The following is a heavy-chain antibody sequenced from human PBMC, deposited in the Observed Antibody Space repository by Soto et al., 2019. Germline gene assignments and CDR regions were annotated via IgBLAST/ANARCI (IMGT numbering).Heavy chain of an antibody. Sequence: SETLSLTCTVSGGSISSGDYYWNWIRQHPGKGLEWIGYIYHRGSTKYNPSLKNRVTISVDTSKNQISLKLSSLSAADTAVYYCARAESVGHPVGPDYWGQGTLVTVSS. CDR3: ARAESVGHPVGPDY. J-gene: IGHJ4*02. CDR2: IYHRGST. CDR1: GGSISSGDYY. D-gene: IGHD1-26*01. V-gene: IGHV4-31*03.